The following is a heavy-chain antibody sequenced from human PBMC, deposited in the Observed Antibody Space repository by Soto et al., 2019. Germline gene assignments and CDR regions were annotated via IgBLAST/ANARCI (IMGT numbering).Heavy chain of an antibody. Sequence: EVQLLESGGGLVQPGGSLRLSCAASGFTFSSYAMSWVRQAPGKGLEWVSVISGSGGSTYYADSVKGRFPISRHNSKNTLYLQMNSLRAEDTAVYYCARRTSGWYLDYWGQGTLVTVSS. CDR3: ARRTSGWYLDY. CDR1: GFTFSSYA. D-gene: IGHD6-19*01. CDR2: ISGSGGST. J-gene: IGHJ4*02. V-gene: IGHV3-23*01.